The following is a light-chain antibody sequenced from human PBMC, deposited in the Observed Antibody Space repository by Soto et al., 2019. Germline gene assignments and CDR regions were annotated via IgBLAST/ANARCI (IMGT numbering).Light chain of an antibody. CDR1: QSVSSSY. CDR2: DSS. J-gene: IGKJ1*01. CDR3: QQYGSSPWT. Sequence: EIVLTQSPATLSLSPGERATLSCRASQSVSSSYLAWYQQKPGQAPRLLIYDSSSRATAIPDRFSGSGSGTDFTLTISRLEPEDFVIYYCQQYGSSPWTFGQGTKVDIK. V-gene: IGKV3-20*01.